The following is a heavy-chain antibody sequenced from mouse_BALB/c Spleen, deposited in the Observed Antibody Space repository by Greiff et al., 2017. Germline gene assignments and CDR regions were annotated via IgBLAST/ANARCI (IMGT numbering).Heavy chain of an antibody. CDR3: ARSRQLGRREAWFAY. D-gene: IGHD3-1*01. CDR2: INPSTGYT. CDR1: GYTFTSYW. V-gene: IGHV1-4*01. Sequence: QVQLQQSGTVLARPGASVKMSCKASGYTFTSYWMHWVKQRPGQGLEWIGYINPSTGYTEYNQKFKDKATLTADKSSSTAYMQLSSLTSEDSAVYYCARSRQLGRREAWFAYWGERALVTVSA. J-gene: IGHJ3*01.